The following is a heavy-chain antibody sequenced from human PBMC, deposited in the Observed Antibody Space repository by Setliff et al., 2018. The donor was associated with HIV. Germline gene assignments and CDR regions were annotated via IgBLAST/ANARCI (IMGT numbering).Heavy chain of an antibody. CDR2: INTNGVGT. J-gene: IGHJ5*02. V-gene: IGHV1-46*01. CDR3: ALPYCSGGNCWSSASLPPAGWFDP. D-gene: IGHD2-15*01. Sequence: ASVKVSCKASGDTFTSNYIHWVRQAPGQGLEWMGIINTNGVGTTYAQKFQGRVTITTDESTSTAYMELSSLRSEDTAVYYCALPYCSGGNCWSSASLPPAGWFDPWGQGTLVTVSS. CDR1: GDTFTSNY.